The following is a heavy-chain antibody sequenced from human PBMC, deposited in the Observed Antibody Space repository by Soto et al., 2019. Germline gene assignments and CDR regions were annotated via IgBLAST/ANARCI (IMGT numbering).Heavy chain of an antibody. J-gene: IGHJ4*02. CDR2: IDWDDDK. CDR3: ARIRYYDSSSYLFDY. V-gene: IGHV2-70*01. D-gene: IGHD3-22*01. CDR1: GFSLSTSGMC. Sequence: GSGPTLVNPTQTLTLTCTFSGFSLSTSGMCVSWIRQPPGKALEWLALIDWDDDKYYSTSLKTRLTISKDTSKNQVVLTMTNMDPVDTATYYCARIRYYDSSSYLFDYWGQGTLVTVSS.